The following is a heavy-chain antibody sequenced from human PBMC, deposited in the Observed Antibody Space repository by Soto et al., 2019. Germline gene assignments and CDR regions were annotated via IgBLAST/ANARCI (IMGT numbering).Heavy chain of an antibody. J-gene: IGHJ4*02. Sequence: GGSLRLSCAASGFALSGYWMTWVRQGPGKGLEWVASINPDGTLKYYVDSVKGRFTISRDNADNSLFLQMISLRVEDTAVYYCARWESGDWYRGIWGQGTMGTVSS. CDR3: ARWESGDWYRGI. D-gene: IGHD2-21*02. CDR1: GFALSGYW. CDR2: INPDGTLK. V-gene: IGHV3-7*03.